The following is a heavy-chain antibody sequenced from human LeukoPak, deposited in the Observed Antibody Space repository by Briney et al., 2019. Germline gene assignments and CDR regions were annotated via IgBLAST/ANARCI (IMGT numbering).Heavy chain of an antibody. CDR1: GFTFDDYG. J-gene: IGHJ4*02. CDR3: ARGNDFWSGYPYYFDY. V-gene: IGHV3-20*04. CDR2: INWNGGST. D-gene: IGHD3-3*01. Sequence: PGGSLRLSCAASGFTFDDYGMSWVRQAPGKGPEWVSGINWNGGSTGYADSVKGRFTISRDNAKNSLYLQMNSLRAEDTALYYCARGNDFWSGYPYYFDYWGQGTLVTVSS.